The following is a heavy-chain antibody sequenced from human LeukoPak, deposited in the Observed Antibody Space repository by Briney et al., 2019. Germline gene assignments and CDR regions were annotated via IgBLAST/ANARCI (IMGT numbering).Heavy chain of an antibody. V-gene: IGHV4-59*01. Sequence: KPSETLSLTCTVSGGSISSYYWSWIRQPPGKELEWIGYIYYSGSTNYNPSLKSRVTISVDTSKNQFSLKLSSVTAADTAVYYCARDEAIGHFDYWGQGTLVTVSS. CDR3: ARDEAIGHFDY. J-gene: IGHJ4*02. CDR1: GGSISSYY. CDR2: IYYSGST. D-gene: IGHD5-18*01.